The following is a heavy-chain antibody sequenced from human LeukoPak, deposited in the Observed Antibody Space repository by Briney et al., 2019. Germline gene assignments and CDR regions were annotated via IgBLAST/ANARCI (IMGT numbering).Heavy chain of an antibody. J-gene: IGHJ6*02. Sequence: GGSLRLSCAASGFTVSSNYMTWVRQAPGKGLEWFSVIYSGGDTYYADSVKGRFTMSRDNSKNTLSLQMNSLRAEDTAVYYCASSSGGLTYYYGLDAWGQGTTVTVSS. CDR3: ASSSGGLTYYYGLDA. V-gene: IGHV3-53*01. D-gene: IGHD6-6*01. CDR2: IYSGGDT. CDR1: GFTVSSNY.